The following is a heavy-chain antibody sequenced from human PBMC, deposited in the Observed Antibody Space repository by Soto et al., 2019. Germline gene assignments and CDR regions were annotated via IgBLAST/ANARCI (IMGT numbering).Heavy chain of an antibody. V-gene: IGHV3-23*01. D-gene: IGHD6-25*01. Sequence: GGSLRLSCAASGFAFGSYGMSWVRQAPGKGLERVSGITGSGGNTYYADSVKGRFTISRDNSKNTLYLQMNSLRAEDTAVYYCAKQGGAAATTRYFDYWGQGTLVTVSS. CDR1: GFAFGSYG. J-gene: IGHJ4*02. CDR2: ITGSGGNT. CDR3: AKQGGAAATTRYFDY.